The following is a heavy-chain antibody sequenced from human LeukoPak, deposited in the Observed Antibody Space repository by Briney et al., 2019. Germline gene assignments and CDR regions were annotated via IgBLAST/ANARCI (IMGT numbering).Heavy chain of an antibody. CDR2: ITFSSSHI. D-gene: IGHD3-10*01. CDR3: ARRPQFSGPGWFDP. J-gene: IGHJ5*02. Sequence: PGGSLRLSCAASGFTFSGYVMTWVRQAPGKGLECVSSITFSSSHIYYADSVKGRFTISRDNTKDSLYLQMNSLRAEDTAIYYCARRPQFSGPGWFDPWGQGPLVTVSS. CDR1: GFTFSGYV. V-gene: IGHV3-21*01.